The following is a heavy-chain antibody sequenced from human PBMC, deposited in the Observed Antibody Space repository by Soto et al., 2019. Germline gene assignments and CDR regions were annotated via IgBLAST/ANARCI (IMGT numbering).Heavy chain of an antibody. J-gene: IGHJ4*02. CDR2: ISSDGKSE. Sequence: QVQLVESGGGVVQPGRSLRLSCAASGFTFSTYGMHWVRQPPGKGLEWVAVISSDGKSEHYADPVKGRFSISRDNSKNTLSLQMNSLRVEDTAVYYCAKTITTYSGDSRGRGALDDYWGQGNLVNVSS. CDR3: AKTITTYSGDSRGRGALDDY. CDR1: GFTFSTYG. D-gene: IGHD3-22*01. V-gene: IGHV3-30*18.